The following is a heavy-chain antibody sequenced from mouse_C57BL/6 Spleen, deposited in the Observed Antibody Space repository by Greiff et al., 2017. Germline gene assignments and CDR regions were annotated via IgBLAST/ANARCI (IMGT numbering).Heavy chain of an antibody. D-gene: IGHD2-3*01. V-gene: IGHV1-82*01. Sequence: VQLVESGPELVKPGASVKISCKASGYAFSSSWMNWVKQRPGKGLEWIGRIYPGDGDTNYNGKFKGKATLTADKSSSTAYMQLSSLTSEDSAVYFCARREDDGYYDAMDYWGQGTSVTVSS. J-gene: IGHJ4*01. CDR1: GYAFSSSW. CDR3: ARREDDGYYDAMDY. CDR2: IYPGDGDT.